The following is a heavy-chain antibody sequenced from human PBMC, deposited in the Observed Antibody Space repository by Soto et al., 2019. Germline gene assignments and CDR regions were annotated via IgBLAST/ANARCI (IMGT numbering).Heavy chain of an antibody. CDR2: DYYTGTT. CDR3: ARASMTTIPMDV. V-gene: IGHV4-59*01. Sequence: SETLSLTCNVSGGSMNTYYWTLIRKPPGKGLEWIGYDYYTGTTNYKPSLKTRVTISVDTSKNQFSLKLTSVTAADTAMYYCARASMTTIPMDVWGRGTMVTVSS. D-gene: IGHD4-17*01. J-gene: IGHJ6*02. CDR1: GGSMNTYY.